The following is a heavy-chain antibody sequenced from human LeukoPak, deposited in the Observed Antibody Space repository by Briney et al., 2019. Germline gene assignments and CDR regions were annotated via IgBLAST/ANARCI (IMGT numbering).Heavy chain of an antibody. CDR2: IYSSGST. V-gene: IGHV4-39*01. D-gene: IGHD3-22*01. CDR3: ARHDKHDSSVYYYQPYYFDY. J-gene: IGHJ4*02. CDR1: GGSISSSSSY. Sequence: ASETLSLTCTVSGGSISSSSSYWGWIRQPPGKGLEWIGTIYSSGSTYYNPSLKSRVTISVDTSKNQFSLKLSSVTAADTAVYYCARHDKHDSSVYYYQPYYFDYWGQGTLVTVSS.